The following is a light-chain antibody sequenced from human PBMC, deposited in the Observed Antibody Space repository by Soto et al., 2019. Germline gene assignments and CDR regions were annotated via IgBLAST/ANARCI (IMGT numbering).Light chain of an antibody. V-gene: IGKV1-39*01. CDR1: QRMTTY. CDR2: TSG. J-gene: IGKJ2*01. CDR3: QQTYSTPYT. Sequence: IQMTQSPSSLSASLGDRVTITCRASQRMTTYLNWYQQKPGNAPKLLITTSGTLQRGVPSRFSGSGYGTDFTLTITSLQREDFATYFCQQTYSTPYTFGQGTKPEIQ.